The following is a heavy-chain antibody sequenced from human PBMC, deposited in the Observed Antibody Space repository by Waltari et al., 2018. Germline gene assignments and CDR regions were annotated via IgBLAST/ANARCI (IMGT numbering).Heavy chain of an antibody. Sequence: QLQLQESGPGLMKPSETLSLTCTVSGGSISSSSYYWGGIRQPPGKGLEWIGSIYYSGSTYYNPSLKSRVTISVDTSKNQFSLKLSSVTAADTAVYYCARSPLSTAAGTLDYWGQGTLVTVSS. D-gene: IGHD6-13*01. V-gene: IGHV4-39*01. CDR2: IYYSGST. CDR3: ARSPLSTAAGTLDY. CDR1: GGSISSSSYY. J-gene: IGHJ4*02.